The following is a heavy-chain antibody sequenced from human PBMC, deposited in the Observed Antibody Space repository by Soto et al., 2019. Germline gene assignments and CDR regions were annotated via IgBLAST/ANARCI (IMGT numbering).Heavy chain of an antibody. CDR1: GFTFSSYS. D-gene: IGHD3-10*01. Sequence: PGGSLRLSCAASGFTFSSYSMNWVRQAPGKGLEWVSYISSSSSIIYYADSVKGRFTISRDNAKNSLYLQMNSLRDEDTAVYYCARCTLVWFGIDYWGQGTLVTVSS. CDR3: ARCTLVWFGIDY. V-gene: IGHV3-48*02. CDR2: ISSSSSII. J-gene: IGHJ4*02.